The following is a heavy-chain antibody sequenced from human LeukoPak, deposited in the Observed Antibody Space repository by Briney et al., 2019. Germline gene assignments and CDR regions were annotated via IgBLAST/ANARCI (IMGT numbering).Heavy chain of an antibody. J-gene: IGHJ6*02. CDR1: GFTFSSYA. Sequence: GGSLRLSCAASGFTFSSYAMSWVRQAPGKGLEWVSAISGSGGSTYYADSVKGRFTISRDNSKNSLYLQMNSLRAEDTAVYYCARCSGGSCYSYYYYYGMDVWGQGTTVTVSS. D-gene: IGHD2-15*01. CDR3: ARCSGGSCYSYYYYYGMDV. V-gene: IGHV3-23*01. CDR2: ISGSGGST.